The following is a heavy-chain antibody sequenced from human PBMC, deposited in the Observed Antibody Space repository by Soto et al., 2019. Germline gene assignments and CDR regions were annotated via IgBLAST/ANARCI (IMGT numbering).Heavy chain of an antibody. CDR2: IYPGDSDT. Sequence: PGESLKISCKGSVYSFTSYWIGWVRQMPGKGLEWMGIIYPGDSDTRYSPSFQGQVTISADKSISTAYLQWSSLKASDTAMYYCARPPRYYYDSKGAFDIWGQGTMVTVSS. V-gene: IGHV5-51*01. D-gene: IGHD3-22*01. CDR1: VYSFTSYW. J-gene: IGHJ3*02. CDR3: ARPPRYYYDSKGAFDI.